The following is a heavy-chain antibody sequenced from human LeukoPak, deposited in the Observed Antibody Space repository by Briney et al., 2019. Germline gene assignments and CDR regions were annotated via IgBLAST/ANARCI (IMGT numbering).Heavy chain of an antibody. CDR3: AKVSGPMASDY. V-gene: IGHV3-30*18. J-gene: IGHJ4*02. CDR1: GFTFSSYG. CDR2: ISYDGSNK. D-gene: IGHD3-10*01. Sequence: PGRSLRPSCAASGFTFSSYGMHWVRQAPGKGLEWVAVISYDGSNKYYADSVKGRFTISRDNSKNTLYLQMNSLRAEDTAVYYCAKVSGPMASDYWGQGTLVTVSS.